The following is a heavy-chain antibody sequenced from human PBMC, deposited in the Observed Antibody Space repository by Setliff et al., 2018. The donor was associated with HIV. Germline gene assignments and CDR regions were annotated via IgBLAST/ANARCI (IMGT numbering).Heavy chain of an antibody. J-gene: IGHJ4*02. CDR2: MNPNSGNT. CDR3: VRGWVRDGKHFDY. D-gene: IGHD7-27*01. V-gene: IGHV1-8*01. CDR1: GYTFTSYD. Sequence: ASVKVSCKASGYTFTSYDINWVRQATGQGLEWMGWMNPNSGNTGYAQKFQGRVTMTRNTSISTAYMELSSLRSEDTAVYYCVRGWVRDGKHFDYWGQGTLVTVSS.